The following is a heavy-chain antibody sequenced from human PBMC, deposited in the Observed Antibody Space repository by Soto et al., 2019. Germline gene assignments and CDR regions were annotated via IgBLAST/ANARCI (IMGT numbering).Heavy chain of an antibody. D-gene: IGHD5-18*01. J-gene: IGHJ4*02. CDR3: AKDPNRYSYGQLFDY. CDR1: GFTFSSYA. CDR2: TSGSGGST. V-gene: IGHV3-23*01. Sequence: VGSLRLSCAASGFTFSSYAMSWVRQSPGKGLEWVSATSGSGGSTYYADSVKGRFTISRDNSKNTLYLQMNSLRAEDTAVYYCAKDPNRYSYGQLFDYWGQGTLVPVSS.